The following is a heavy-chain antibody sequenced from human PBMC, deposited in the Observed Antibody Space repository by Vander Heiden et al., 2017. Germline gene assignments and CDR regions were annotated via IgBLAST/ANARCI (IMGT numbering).Heavy chain of an antibody. CDR3: ARASNGYSSSFDY. J-gene: IGHJ4*02. Sequence: EVQLVESGGGLVMPGGSLRLSCAASGFTFSSYSMNWVRQAPGKGLEWVSSISSSSSYIYYADSVKGRFTISRDNAKTSLYLQMNSLRAEDTAVYYCARASNGYSSSFDYWGQGTLVTVSS. CDR2: ISSSSSYI. D-gene: IGHD6-6*01. CDR1: GFTFSSYS. V-gene: IGHV3-21*01.